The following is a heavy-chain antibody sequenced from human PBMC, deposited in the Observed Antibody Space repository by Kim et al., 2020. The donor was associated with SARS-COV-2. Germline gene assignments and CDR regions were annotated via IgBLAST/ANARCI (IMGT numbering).Heavy chain of an antibody. Sequence: GGSLRLFCAASGFTFDDYAMHWVRQAPGKGLEWVSLISGDGGSTYYADSVKGRFTISRDNSKNSLYLQMNSLRTEDTALYYCAKAAGFWSGYYTVYWGQGTLVTVSS. D-gene: IGHD3-3*01. CDR2: ISGDGGST. CDR1: GFTFDDYA. CDR3: AKAAGFWSGYYTVY. J-gene: IGHJ4*02. V-gene: IGHV3-43*02.